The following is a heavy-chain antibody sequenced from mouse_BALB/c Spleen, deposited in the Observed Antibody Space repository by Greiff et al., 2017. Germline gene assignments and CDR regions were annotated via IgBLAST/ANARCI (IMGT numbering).Heavy chain of an antibody. D-gene: IGHD2-2*01. Sequence: EVKLVESGPSLVKPSQTLSLTCSVTGDSITSCYWNWIRKFPGNKLEYMGYISYSGSTYYNPSLKSRISITRDTSKNQYYLQLNSVTTEDTATYYCARSGGYPAYWGQGTLVTVSA. CDR2: ISYSGST. CDR1: GDSITSCY. J-gene: IGHJ3*01. V-gene: IGHV3-8*02. CDR3: ARSGGYPAY.